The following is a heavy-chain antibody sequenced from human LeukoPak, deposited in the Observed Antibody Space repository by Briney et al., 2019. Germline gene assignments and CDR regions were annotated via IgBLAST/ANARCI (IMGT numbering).Heavy chain of an antibody. J-gene: IGHJ5*02. CDR2: ISSDGKT. V-gene: IGHV4-39*01. Sequence: SETLSLTCTVSGDSVSSNIYYWDWIRQPPGRGLEWIGSISSDGKTHYNTSLKRRVTMSVDTSKNQFSLKLTSVTAAYTAVYFCARLKDWYDNGSDKSFDPGGRGTLVTVSS. CDR3: ARLKDWYDNGSDKSFDP. D-gene: IGHD3/OR15-3a*01. CDR1: GDSVSSNIYY.